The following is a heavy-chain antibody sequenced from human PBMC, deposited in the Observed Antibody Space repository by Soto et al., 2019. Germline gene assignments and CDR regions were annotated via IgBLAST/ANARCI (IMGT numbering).Heavy chain of an antibody. J-gene: IGHJ3*02. CDR2: ISSSGSTI. Sequence: GGSLRLSFAASGFTFSDYYMSWIRQAPGKGLEWVSYISSSGSTIYYAASVTGRCTISRDNAKNSVYLQMNSLRAEDTGVYYCASGIAGAGTDAFDIWGQGTMVTVSS. CDR1: GFTFSDYY. V-gene: IGHV3-11*04. CDR3: ASGIAGAGTDAFDI. D-gene: IGHD6-19*01.